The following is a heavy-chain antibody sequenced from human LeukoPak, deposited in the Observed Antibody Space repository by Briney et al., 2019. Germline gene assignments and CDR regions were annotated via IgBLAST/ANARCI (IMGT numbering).Heavy chain of an antibody. CDR2: IHYSGST. V-gene: IGHV4-39*07. CDR3: ARVTVGLGPGGGGAFDI. D-gene: IGHD3/OR15-3a*01. CDR1: GGSISSSSYY. Sequence: PSETLSLTCTVSGGSISSSSYYWGWIRQPPGKGLEWIGSIHYSGSTYYNPSLKSRVTTSVDTSKNQFSLKLSSVTAADTAVYYCARVTVGLGPGGGGAFDIWGQGTMVTVSS. J-gene: IGHJ3*02.